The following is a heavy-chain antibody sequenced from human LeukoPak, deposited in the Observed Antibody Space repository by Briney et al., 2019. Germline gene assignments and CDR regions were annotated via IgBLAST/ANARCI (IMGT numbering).Heavy chain of an antibody. CDR2: ISGSGGST. CDR1: GFTFSSYA. Sequence: PGGSLRLSCAASGFTFSSYAMSWVRQAPGKGLEWVSAISGSGGSTYYADSVKGRFTISRDNSKNTLYLQMNSLRAEDTAVYYCAKPYCSSTSCYRGYFDYWGQGTLVTVSS. CDR3: AKPYCSSTSCYRGYFDY. D-gene: IGHD2-2*01. V-gene: IGHV3-23*01. J-gene: IGHJ4*02.